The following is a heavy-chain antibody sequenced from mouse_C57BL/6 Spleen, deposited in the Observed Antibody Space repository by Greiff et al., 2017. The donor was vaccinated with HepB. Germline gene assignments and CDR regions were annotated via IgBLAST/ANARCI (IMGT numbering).Heavy chain of an antibody. CDR3: AREGGSSPFDY. V-gene: IGHV1-69*01. J-gene: IGHJ2*01. Sequence: VQLQQPGAELVMPGASVKLSCKASGYTFTSYWMHWVKQRPGQGLEWIGEIDPSDSYTNYNQKFKGKSTLTVDKSSSTAYMQLSSLTSEDSAVYCCAREGGSSPFDYWGQGTTLTVSS. D-gene: IGHD1-1*01. CDR2: IDPSDSYT. CDR1: GYTFTSYW.